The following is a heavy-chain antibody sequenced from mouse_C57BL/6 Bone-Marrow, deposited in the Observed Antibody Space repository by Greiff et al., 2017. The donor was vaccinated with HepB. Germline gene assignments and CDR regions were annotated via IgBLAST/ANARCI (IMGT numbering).Heavy chain of an antibody. CDR2: IDPETGGT. CDR3: TTSTGPYYFDY. Sequence: VQLQESGAELVRPGASVTLSCKASGYTFTDYEMHWVKQTPVHGLEWIGAIDPETGGTAYNQKFKGKAILTADKSSSTAYMELRSLTSEDSAVYYCTTSTGPYYFDYWGQGTTLTVSS. V-gene: IGHV1-15*01. D-gene: IGHD2-1*01. CDR1: GYTFTDYE. J-gene: IGHJ2*01.